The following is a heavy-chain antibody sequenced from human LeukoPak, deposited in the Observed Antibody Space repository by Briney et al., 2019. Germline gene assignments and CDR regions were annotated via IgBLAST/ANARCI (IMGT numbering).Heavy chain of an antibody. Sequence: PGVSLRLSCAASGYTFSTYWMHRIRQGPGKGLVWVSRINEDGSSTSYADSVRGRFTISRDNAKNTLYLQMNSLRAEDTAVYYCTRDTFGARDSWGQGTLVTVSS. D-gene: IGHD3-10*01. CDR3: TRDTFGARDS. CDR1: GYTFSTYW. J-gene: IGHJ4*02. V-gene: IGHV3-74*01. CDR2: INEDGSST.